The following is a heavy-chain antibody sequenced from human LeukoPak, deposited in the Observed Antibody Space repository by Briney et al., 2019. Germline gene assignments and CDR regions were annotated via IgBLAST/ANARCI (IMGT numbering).Heavy chain of an antibody. CDR3: AAGATAFYYFDY. V-gene: IGHV4-59*01. J-gene: IGHJ4*02. D-gene: IGHD1-26*01. CDR1: GFTFSSYS. CDR2: IYYSGST. Sequence: GSLRLSCAASGFTFSSYSMNWIRQPPGKGLEWIGYIYYSGSTTYNPSLKSRVTISVDTSKNQFSLKVSSVTAADTAVYYCAAGATAFYYFDYWGQGSLVTVSS.